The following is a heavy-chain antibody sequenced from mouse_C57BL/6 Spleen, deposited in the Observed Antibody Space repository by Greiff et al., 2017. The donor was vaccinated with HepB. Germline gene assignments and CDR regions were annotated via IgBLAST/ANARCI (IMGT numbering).Heavy chain of an antibody. CDR2: IDPSDSYT. D-gene: IGHD1-1*01. CDR3: ARGSSTTVVATRDY. J-gene: IGHJ2*01. CDR1: GYTFTSYW. Sequence: VQLQQSGAELVKPGASVKLSCKASGYTFTSYWMQWVKQRPGQGLEWIGEIDPSDSYTNYNQKFKGKATLTVDTSSSTAYMQLSSLTSEDSAVYYCARGSSTTVVATRDYWGQGTTLTVSS. V-gene: IGHV1-50*01.